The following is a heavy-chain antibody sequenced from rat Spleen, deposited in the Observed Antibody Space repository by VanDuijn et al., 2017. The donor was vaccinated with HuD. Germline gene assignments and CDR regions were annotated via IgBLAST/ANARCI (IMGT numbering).Heavy chain of an antibody. J-gene: IGHJ1*01. CDR1: GYSITSSYR. CDR2: IDNGGST. V-gene: IGHV3-3*01. D-gene: IGHD1-1*01. Sequence: EVQLQESGPGLVKPSQSLSLTCSVTGYSITSSYRWNWIRKFPGNKLEWMGYIDNGGSTNYNPSLRSRISITRDTSKNQFFLQVNSVTTEDTATYFCARWDYYSPRWYFDFWGPGTMVTVSS. CDR3: ARWDYYSPRWYFDF.